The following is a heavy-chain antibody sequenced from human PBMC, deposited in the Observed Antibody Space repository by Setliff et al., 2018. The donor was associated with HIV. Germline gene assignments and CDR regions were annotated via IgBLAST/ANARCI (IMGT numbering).Heavy chain of an antibody. Sequence: SETLSLTCTVSGNSITSTNYYWGFIRQPPGKGLEWIGSISYSGSTYYKSSLKSRVTISVDASKNHFSLKLSSVTAADTAVYYCARCPVLLWFGKISGVEWFDPWGQGTLVTVA. CDR3: ARCPVLLWFGKISGVEWFDP. J-gene: IGHJ5*02. CDR1: GNSITSTNYY. V-gene: IGHV4-39*07. CDR2: ISYSGST. D-gene: IGHD3-10*01.